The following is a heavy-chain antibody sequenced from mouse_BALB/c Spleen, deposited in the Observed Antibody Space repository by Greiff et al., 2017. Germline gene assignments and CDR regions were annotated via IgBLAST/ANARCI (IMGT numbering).Heavy chain of an antibody. J-gene: IGHJ3*01. CDR2: ISYSGST. CDR1: GDSITSGY. V-gene: IGHV3-8*02. Sequence: EVKLMESGPSLVKPSQTLSLTCSVTGDSITSGYWNWIRKFPGNKLEYMGYISYSGSTYYNPSLKSRISITRDTSKNQYYLQLNSVTTEDTATYYCARGEITTAWFAYWGQGTLVTVSA. D-gene: IGHD2-4*01. CDR3: ARGEITTAWFAY.